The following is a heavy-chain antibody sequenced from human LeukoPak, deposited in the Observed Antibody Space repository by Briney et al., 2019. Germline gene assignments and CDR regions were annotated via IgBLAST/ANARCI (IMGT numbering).Heavy chain of an antibody. Sequence: PGGSLRLSCAASGFTFSSYGMHWVRQAPGKGLEWVAVISFDGSNKYYADSVKGRFTISRDNSKNTLYLQMNSLRAEDTAVYYCAFLTPSTAVPFAPRPLYGSGTPKWDYWGQGTLVTVSS. CDR2: ISFDGSNK. D-gene: IGHD3-10*01. J-gene: IGHJ4*02. CDR1: GFTFSSYG. V-gene: IGHV3-30*03. CDR3: AFLTPSTAVPFAPRPLYGSGTPKWDY.